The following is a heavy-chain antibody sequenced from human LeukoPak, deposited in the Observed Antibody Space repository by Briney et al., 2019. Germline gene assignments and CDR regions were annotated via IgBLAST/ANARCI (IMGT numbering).Heavy chain of an antibody. J-gene: IGHJ4*02. D-gene: IGHD3-10*01. V-gene: IGHV1-18*01. Sequence: ASVKVSCKASGYTFTSYGISWVRQAPGQGLEWMGWISAYNGNTNYAQKLQGRVTMTTDTSTRTAYMELRSLRSDDTAVYYCARAGAYGSGSYFGFTTSYYFDYWGQGTLVTVSS. CDR2: ISAYNGNT. CDR3: ARAGAYGSGSYFGFTTSYYFDY. CDR1: GYTFTSYG.